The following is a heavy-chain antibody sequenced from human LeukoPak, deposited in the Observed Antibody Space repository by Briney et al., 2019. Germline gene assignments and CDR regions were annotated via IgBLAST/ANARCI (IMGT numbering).Heavy chain of an antibody. V-gene: IGHV4-59*08. CDR1: GGSISSYY. CDR3: ARLGYYDSSGYNY. Sequence: SETLSLTCTVSGGSISSYYWSWIRQPPGKGLEWIGYIYYSGSTNYNPSLKSRVTISVDTSKNQFSLKLSSVTAAVTAVYYCARLGYYDSSGYNYWGQGTLVTVSS. D-gene: IGHD3-22*01. J-gene: IGHJ4*02. CDR2: IYYSGST.